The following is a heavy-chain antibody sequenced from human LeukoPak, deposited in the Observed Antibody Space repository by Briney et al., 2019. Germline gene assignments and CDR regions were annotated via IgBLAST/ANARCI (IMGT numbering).Heavy chain of an antibody. CDR3: ARLAVGGDYFDY. D-gene: IGHD6-19*01. CDR1: GGSFSGYY. CDR2: INHSGST. Sequence: SETLSLTCAVYGGSFSGYYWSWIRQPPGKGLEWIGEINHSGSTNYNPSLKSRVTITVDTSKNQFSLKLSSVTAADTAVYYCARLAVGGDYFDYWGQGTLVTVSS. J-gene: IGHJ4*02. V-gene: IGHV4-34*01.